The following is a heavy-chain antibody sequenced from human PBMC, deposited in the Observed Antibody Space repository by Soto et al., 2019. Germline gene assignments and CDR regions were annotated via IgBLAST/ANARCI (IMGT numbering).Heavy chain of an antibody. J-gene: IGHJ5*02. Sequence: ASVKVSCKASGYTFTGYYMHWVRQAPGQGLEWMGWINPNSGGTNYAQKFQGWVTMTRDTSISTAYMELSRLRSDDTAEYYCARDLSGAGDQQGNWFDPWGQGTLVTVSS. CDR3: ARDLSGAGDQQGNWFDP. CDR2: INPNSGGT. V-gene: IGHV1-2*04. CDR1: GYTFTGYY. D-gene: IGHD7-27*01.